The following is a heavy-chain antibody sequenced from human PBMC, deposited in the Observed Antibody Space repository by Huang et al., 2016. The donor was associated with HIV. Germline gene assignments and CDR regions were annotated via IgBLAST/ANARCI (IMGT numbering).Heavy chain of an antibody. CDR1: GFTFSSYG. CDR3: ARGPIRFLAWLLNFDY. J-gene: IGHJ4*02. Sequence: QILLIESGGGVVQPGRSLRLSCAASGFTFSSYGRNWVRQAPGKGLEWVEVISYDEDNKYYADSVRGRFNISRDNSKNTLYLQMNSLRIEDTAVYYCARGPIRFLAWLLNFDYWGQGALVTVSS. V-gene: IGHV3-30*03. D-gene: IGHD3-3*01. CDR2: ISYDEDNK.